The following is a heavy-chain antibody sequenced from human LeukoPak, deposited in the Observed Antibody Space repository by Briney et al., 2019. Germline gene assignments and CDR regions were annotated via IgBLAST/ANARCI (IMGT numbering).Heavy chain of an antibody. V-gene: IGHV4-4*02. CDR3: ARLGSSGWYY. D-gene: IGHD6-19*01. CDR1: GGSISNSNW. CDR2: IYHSGST. J-gene: IGHJ4*02. Sequence: SGTLSLTCAVSGGSISNSNWWNWVRQPPGKGLEWIGEIYHSGSTNYNPSLRSRVTISVDRSKNQFALKLTSVTAADTAVYYCARLGSSGWYYWGQGTLVTVSS.